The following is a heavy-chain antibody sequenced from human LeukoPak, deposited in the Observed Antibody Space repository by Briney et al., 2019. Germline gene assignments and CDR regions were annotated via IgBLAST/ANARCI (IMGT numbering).Heavy chain of an antibody. CDR2: IYYSGST. J-gene: IGHJ6*02. V-gene: IGHV4-31*03. CDR1: GGSISSGGYY. D-gene: IGHD1-26*01. CDR3: ARDRGAGMDV. Sequence: SQTLSLTCTVSGGSISSGGYYWSWLRQHPGKGLEWIGYIYYSGSTYYNPSLKSRVTISVDTSKNQFSLKLSSVTAADTAVYYCARDRGAGMDVWGQGTTVTVSS.